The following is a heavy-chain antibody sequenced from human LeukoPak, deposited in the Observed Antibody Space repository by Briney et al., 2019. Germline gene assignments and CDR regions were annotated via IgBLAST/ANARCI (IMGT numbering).Heavy chain of an antibody. D-gene: IGHD2-2*01. CDR3: ARVSNCSSTSCYPAFDI. CDR2: IYTSGST. J-gene: IGHJ3*02. CDR1: GGSISSYY. Sequence: PSETLSLTCTVSGGSISSYYWSWIRQPAGKGLEWIGRIYTSGSTNYNPSLKSRVTMSVDTSKNQFSPKLSSVTAADTAVYYCARVSNCSSTSCYPAFDIWGQGTMVTVSS. V-gene: IGHV4-4*07.